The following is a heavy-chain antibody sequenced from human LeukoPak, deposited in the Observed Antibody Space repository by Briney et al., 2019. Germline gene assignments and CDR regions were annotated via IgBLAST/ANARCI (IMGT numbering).Heavy chain of an antibody. CDR1: GISVNTTYF. CDR3: ARDSIVGAPHYFEY. D-gene: IGHD1-26*01. CDR2: ISHGETIYYSSGNT. J-gene: IGHJ4*02. Sequence: TSETLSLTCSVSGISVNTTYFWGWIRQPPGKGLEWIASISHGETIYYSSGNTYYNPSLKSRLTISVDTSKNQFYLKLTSVTAEDTAVYYCARDSIVGAPHYFEYWGQGTLVTVSS. V-gene: IGHV4-38-2*02.